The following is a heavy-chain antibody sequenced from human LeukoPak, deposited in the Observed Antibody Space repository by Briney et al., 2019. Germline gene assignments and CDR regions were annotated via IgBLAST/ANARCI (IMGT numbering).Heavy chain of an antibody. D-gene: IGHD3-22*01. CDR3: ARHQVYDSISNPFDY. Sequence: SETLSLTCTVSGGSISSSSYYWGWIRQPPGKGLEWIGRIYYSGSTYYNPSLKSRVTISVDTSKNQFSLKLSSVTAADTAVYYCARHQVYDSISNPFDYWGQGTLVTVSS. CDR1: GGSISSSSYY. V-gene: IGHV4-39*01. J-gene: IGHJ4*02. CDR2: IYYSGST.